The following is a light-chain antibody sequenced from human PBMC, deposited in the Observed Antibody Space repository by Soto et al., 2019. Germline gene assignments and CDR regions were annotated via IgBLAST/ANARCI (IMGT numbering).Light chain of an antibody. V-gene: IGKV3-11*01. Sequence: EIVLTQSPATLSLSPGERYTLSCMASQNINTYLSWFRQKPGQAPRLLIYDTYNRATGIPARISGSGSGTDFTLTISSLEPEDFAVYYCQPRSNWPITVGPGTRLDIK. J-gene: IGKJ5*01. CDR2: DTY. CDR3: QPRSNWPIT. CDR1: QNINTY.